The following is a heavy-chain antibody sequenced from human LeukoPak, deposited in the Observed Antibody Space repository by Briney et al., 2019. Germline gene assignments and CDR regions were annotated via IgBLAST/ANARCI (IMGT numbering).Heavy chain of an antibody. CDR3: ASSGSSSGYLGLDY. Sequence: PGGSLRLSCAASGFTFSSYWMHWVRQAPGKGLVWVSRINSDGSSTSYADSVKGRFTISRDNAKNTLYLQMNSLRAEDTAVYYCASSGSSSGYLGLDYWGQGTLVTVSS. CDR1: GFTFSSYW. D-gene: IGHD3-22*01. V-gene: IGHV3-74*01. CDR2: INSDGSST. J-gene: IGHJ4*02.